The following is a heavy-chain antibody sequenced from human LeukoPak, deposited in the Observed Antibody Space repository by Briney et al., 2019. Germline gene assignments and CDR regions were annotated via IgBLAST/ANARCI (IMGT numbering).Heavy chain of an antibody. CDR3: ARGGAARLHFQN. D-gene: IGHD6-6*01. CDR1: DGSIRTYY. Sequence: PSETLSLTCSVSDGSIRTYYWNWIRQPPGKGLEWIGYIYHSGSTNYNPSLQSRVTISVDTSKNQFSLNLNSVTAADTAVYYCARGGAARLHFQNWGQGTLVTVSS. J-gene: IGHJ1*01. V-gene: IGHV4-59*01. CDR2: IYHSGST.